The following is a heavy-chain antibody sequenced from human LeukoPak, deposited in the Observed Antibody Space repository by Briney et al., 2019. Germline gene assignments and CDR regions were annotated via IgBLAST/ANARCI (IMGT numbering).Heavy chain of an antibody. CDR2: IHASGRT. Sequence: NSSETLSLTCTVSGASITNYYWGWTRQLPGKGLEWIGYIHASGRTGYNPSLTSRVIMSLDTSKNQFSLGLSSVTAADTAIYYCGRHTRYGDFNPYDIWGRGTMVTVSS. CDR3: GRHTRYGDFNPYDI. CDR1: GASITNYY. D-gene: IGHD4-17*01. V-gene: IGHV4-4*09. J-gene: IGHJ3*02.